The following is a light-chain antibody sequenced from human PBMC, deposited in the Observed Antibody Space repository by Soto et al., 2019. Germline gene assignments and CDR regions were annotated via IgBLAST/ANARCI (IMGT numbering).Light chain of an antibody. V-gene: IGKV3-15*01. CDR3: QQYNNWPRT. CDR1: QSVSSD. Sequence: GMKQSPATLSVYKGETATLSCRASQSVSSDLAWYHQKPGQAPRLLIYGASTRATGIPARFSGSGSGTEFTLTINSLQSEDFAVYYCQQYNNWPRTFGQGSMVDVK. CDR2: GAS. J-gene: IGKJ1*01.